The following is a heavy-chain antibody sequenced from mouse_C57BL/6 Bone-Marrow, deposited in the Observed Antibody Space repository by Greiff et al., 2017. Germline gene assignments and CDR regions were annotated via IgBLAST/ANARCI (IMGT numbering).Heavy chain of an antibody. J-gene: IGHJ3*01. V-gene: IGHV1-43*01. Sequence: VQLKQSGPELVKPGASVKISCKASGYSFTGYYMHWVKQSSEKSLEWIGEINPSTGGTSYNQKFKGKATLTVDKSSSTAYMQLKSLKSEDSAVYYFARDYYGSSYLAWFAYWGQGTLVTVSA. CDR2: INPSTGGT. CDR3: ARDYYGSSYLAWFAY. CDR1: GYSFTGYY. D-gene: IGHD1-1*01.